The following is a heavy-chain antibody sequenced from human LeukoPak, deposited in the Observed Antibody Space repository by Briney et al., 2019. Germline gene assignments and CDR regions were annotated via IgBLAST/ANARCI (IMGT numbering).Heavy chain of an antibody. Sequence: PGGSLRLSCAASGFTVSSNYMSWVRQAPGKGLEWVGRIKSKTDGGTTDYAAPVKGRFTISRDDSKNTLYLQMNSLKTEDTAVYYCTTGFLHVAYSSGLDDAFDIWGQGTMVTVSS. D-gene: IGHD6-19*01. CDR2: IKSKTDGGTT. J-gene: IGHJ3*02. CDR1: GFTVSSNY. V-gene: IGHV3-15*01. CDR3: TTGFLHVAYSSGLDDAFDI.